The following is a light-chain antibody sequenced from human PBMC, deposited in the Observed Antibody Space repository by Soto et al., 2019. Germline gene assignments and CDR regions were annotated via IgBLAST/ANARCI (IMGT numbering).Light chain of an antibody. CDR1: QSISTY. CDR3: QLSDGSWT. Sequence: DIQMTQSPSSLSASVGDSVTITCRASQSISTYLNWYQQXLGKAPKLLISAASSLQSGAPSRFSGSGSGTYFTLSISSLQPEDHATYYCQLSDGSWTFGQGTKVDIK. V-gene: IGKV1-39*01. J-gene: IGKJ1*01. CDR2: AAS.